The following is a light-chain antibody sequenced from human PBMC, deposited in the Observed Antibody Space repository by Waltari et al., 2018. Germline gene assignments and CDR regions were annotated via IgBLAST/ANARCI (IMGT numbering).Light chain of an antibody. V-gene: IGLV1-44*01. J-gene: IGLJ3*02. CDR1: DFNIGTSS. CDR2: RNY. Sequence: QSVLTQPPSASATPGQRVTISCSGSDFNIGTSSVNWYQQVPGAAPKLVIFRNYQRPSGIPDRLSGFKSGTSASVVISGVQSEDAATYHCATWDDSLNGVVFGGGTTLTVL. CDR3: ATWDDSLNGVV.